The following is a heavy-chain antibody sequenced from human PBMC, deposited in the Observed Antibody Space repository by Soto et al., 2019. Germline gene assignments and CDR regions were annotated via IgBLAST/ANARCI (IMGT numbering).Heavy chain of an antibody. CDR2: SSSSGTTV. CDR1: GFTFSDYY. J-gene: IGHJ4*02. CDR3: ARDLLIAVAATGTCDY. D-gene: IGHD6-19*01. V-gene: IGHV3-11*01. Sequence: QVQLVESGGGLVKPGGSLRLSCAVSGFTFSDYYMSWIRQAPGKGLEWVSHSSSSGTTVHYADPVKGRFTISRDNAKSALHLQTNSLRAEDTAVYYCARDLLIAVAATGTCDYWGQGTLVTVSS.